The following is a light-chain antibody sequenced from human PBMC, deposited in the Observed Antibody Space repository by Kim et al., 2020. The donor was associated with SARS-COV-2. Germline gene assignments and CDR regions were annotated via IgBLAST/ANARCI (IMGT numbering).Light chain of an antibody. V-gene: IGKV3-20*01. Sequence: EIVLTQSPGTLSLSPGERATLSCRASQSVSDNYLAWYQQKPGQAPRLLIFGASSRATGIPDRFSGSGSGTDFTLTISRLEPEDFAVYYCRQYDTSPSCTFGQGTKLEIK. CDR1: QSVSDNY. J-gene: IGKJ2*02. CDR2: GAS. CDR3: RQYDTSPSCT.